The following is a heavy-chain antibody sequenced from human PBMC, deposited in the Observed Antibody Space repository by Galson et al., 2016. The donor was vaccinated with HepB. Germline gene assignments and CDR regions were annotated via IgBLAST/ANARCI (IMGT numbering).Heavy chain of an antibody. CDR1: GGSLSSNRYY. D-gene: IGHD3-10*01. CDR3: ARGNYYGSGPWFGP. J-gene: IGHJ5*02. Sequence: SETLSLTCTVSGGSLSSNRYYWNWIRQPPGRGLEWIGYIYYSGSTKYNPSLTSRVAISLDTSRTQFSLKLTSVTAADTAVYYCARGNYYGSGPWFGPWGQGTLVTVST. CDR2: IYYSGST. V-gene: IGHV4-61*01.